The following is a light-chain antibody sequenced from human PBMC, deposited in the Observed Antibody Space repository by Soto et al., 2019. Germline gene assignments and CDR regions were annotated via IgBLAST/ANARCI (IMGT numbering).Light chain of an antibody. CDR2: VAS. CDR3: LQDFQYPRT. Sequence: AIQMTQSPSSLSASVGDRVTITCRASQGIRNDLGWFQQKPGKAPKLLIYVASSLQSGVPSRFSGSGSGTDFTLTISSLQPEDFATYYCLQDFQYPRTFGQGTKVEIK. CDR1: QGIRND. J-gene: IGKJ1*01. V-gene: IGKV1-6*01.